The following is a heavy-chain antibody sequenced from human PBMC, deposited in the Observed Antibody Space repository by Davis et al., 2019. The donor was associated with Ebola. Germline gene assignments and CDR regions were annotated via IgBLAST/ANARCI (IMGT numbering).Heavy chain of an antibody. V-gene: IGHV1-3*01. Sequence: ASVKVSCKASGYTFTSYAMHWVRQAPGQRLEWMGWINAGNGNTKYSQKFQGRVTITRDTSASTAYMELSSLRSEDTAVYYCARDHDYSNYVGYYYYGMDVWGQGTTVTVSS. CDR1: GYTFTSYA. D-gene: IGHD4-11*01. CDR2: INAGNGNT. J-gene: IGHJ6*02. CDR3: ARDHDYSNYVGYYYYGMDV.